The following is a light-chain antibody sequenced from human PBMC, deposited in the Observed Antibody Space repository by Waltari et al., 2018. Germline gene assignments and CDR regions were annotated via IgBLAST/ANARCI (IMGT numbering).Light chain of an antibody. Sequence: IVLALFPGTLSLSPGERDTLCCRASQGVSSIYIAWYQQKPGQTPRLLIYGASSRDTGIPDRFSGSGSGTDCTLTISRLEPEDSAVYYCQQYVSSPLTFGGGTKVEIK. CDR3: QQYVSSPLT. V-gene: IGKV3-20*01. J-gene: IGKJ4*01. CDR1: QGVSSIY. CDR2: GAS.